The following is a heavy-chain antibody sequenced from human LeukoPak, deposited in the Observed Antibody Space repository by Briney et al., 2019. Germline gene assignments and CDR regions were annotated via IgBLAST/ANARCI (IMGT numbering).Heavy chain of an antibody. Sequence: GASVKVSCKASGYTFTSYYMHWVRQAPGQGLEWMGIINPSGGSTSYAQKFQGRVTMTRDTSTSTVYMELSSLRSEDTAVYYCARDEGLLWFGEFQPYYYMDVWGKGTTVTISS. D-gene: IGHD3-10*01. J-gene: IGHJ6*03. CDR3: ARDEGLLWFGEFQPYYYMDV. CDR2: INPSGGST. CDR1: GYTFTSYY. V-gene: IGHV1-46*01.